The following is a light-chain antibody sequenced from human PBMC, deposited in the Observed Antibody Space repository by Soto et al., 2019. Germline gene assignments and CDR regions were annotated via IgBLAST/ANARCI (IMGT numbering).Light chain of an antibody. CDR1: SSDVGGYNY. Sequence: QSALTQPRSVSGSPGQSVTISCTGTSSDVGGYNYVSWYQHHPGKAPKLMIYDVSKRPSGVPDRFSGSKSGNTASLTISGLQAQDEADYHCCSNAGSTSVVFGGGTKLTVL. CDR3: CSNAGSTSVV. CDR2: DVS. J-gene: IGLJ2*01. V-gene: IGLV2-11*01.